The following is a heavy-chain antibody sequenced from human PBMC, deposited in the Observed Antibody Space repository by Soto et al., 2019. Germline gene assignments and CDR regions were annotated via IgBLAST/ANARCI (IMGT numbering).Heavy chain of an antibody. J-gene: IGHJ3*02. CDR3: ARDIWPIVVVVAATGDAFDI. V-gene: IGHV1-18*01. Sequence: ASVKVSCKASGYTFTSYGISWVRQAPGQGLEWMGWISAYNGNTNYAQKFQGRVTMTRDTSTSTVYMELSSLRSEDTAVYYCARDIWPIVVVVAATGDAFDIWGQGTMVTVSS. CDR1: GYTFTSYG. D-gene: IGHD2-15*01. CDR2: ISAYNGNT.